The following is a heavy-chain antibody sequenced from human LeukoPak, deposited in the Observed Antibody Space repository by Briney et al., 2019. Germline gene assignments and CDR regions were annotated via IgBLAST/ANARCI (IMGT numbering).Heavy chain of an antibody. V-gene: IGHV3-30*03. CDR1: GFTFSSYA. J-gene: IGHJ6*02. Sequence: GRSLRLSCAASGFTFSSYAMHWVRQAPGKGLEWVAVISYDGTNKYYADSVKDRFTISRDNSKNTLYLQMNSLRAEDTAVYYCARDRGVRGVFVGYYYYGMDVWGQGTTVTVSS. CDR3: ARDRGVRGVFVGYYYYGMDV. CDR2: ISYDGTNK. D-gene: IGHD3-10*01.